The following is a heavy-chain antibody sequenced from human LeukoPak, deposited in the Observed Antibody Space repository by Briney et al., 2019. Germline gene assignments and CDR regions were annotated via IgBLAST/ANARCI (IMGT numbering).Heavy chain of an antibody. J-gene: IGHJ5*02. V-gene: IGHV1-2*02. CDR3: ARVRQGSFKQWLSSHWFDP. D-gene: IGHD6-19*01. CDR2: INPNSGGT. CDR1: GYTFTGYY. Sequence: GASVKVSCKASGYTFTGYYMHWVRQAPGQGLEWMGWINPNSGGTNYAQKFQGRVTMTRDTSISTAYMELSRLRSDDTAVYYCARVRQGSFKQWLSSHWFDPWGQGTLVTVSS.